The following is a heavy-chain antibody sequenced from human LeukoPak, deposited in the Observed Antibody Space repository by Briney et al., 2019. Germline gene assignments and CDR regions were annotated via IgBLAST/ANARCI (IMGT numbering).Heavy chain of an antibody. CDR3: VRESSVWVGPGIGRPLDV. V-gene: IGHV3-7*01. D-gene: IGHD3-16*01. CDR1: GFAFSDYW. CDR2: IKEDGSDK. J-gene: IGHJ6*04. Sequence: PGGSLRLSCAVSGFAFSDYWMTWVRQAPGRGLEWVANIKEDGSDKQYVDSVQGRFTISRDNAENSLYLQMNSLRAEDTAVYYCVRESSVWVGPGIGRPLDVWGKGTAVTVSS.